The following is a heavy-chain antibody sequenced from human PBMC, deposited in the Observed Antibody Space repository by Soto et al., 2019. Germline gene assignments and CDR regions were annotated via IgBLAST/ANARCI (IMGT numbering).Heavy chain of an antibody. J-gene: IGHJ4*02. D-gene: IGHD6-6*01. CDR2: ISSSGNTI. CDR3: ARTTSSIAARYIDY. CDR1: GFTFSSYE. V-gene: IGHV3-48*03. Sequence: PGGSLRLSCAASGFTFSSYEMNCARQAPEKGLDGASYISSSGNTIYYADSVKVLFTISRDNSKNSLYLHTNNHGPKDTAVYYCARTTSSIAARYIDYWGQGTLVTVSS.